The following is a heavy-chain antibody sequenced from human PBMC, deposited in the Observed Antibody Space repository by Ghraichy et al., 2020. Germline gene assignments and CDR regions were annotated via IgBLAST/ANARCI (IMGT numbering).Heavy chain of an antibody. CDR1: GDAMRGGDFY. CDR2: IHNTGTA. J-gene: IGHJ2*01. CDR3: ARATPNYYDRDDKSNWYAEC. Sequence: SQTLSLTCSVSGDAMRGGDFYWSWIRQPPGKGLDWIGYIHNTGTAYYNPSLDSRFTISKDTSKNQFSLRVTSVTAGDTAVYFCARATPNYYDRDDKSNWYAECWGRGTLVLVSS. D-gene: IGHD3-22*01. V-gene: IGHV4-30-4*01.